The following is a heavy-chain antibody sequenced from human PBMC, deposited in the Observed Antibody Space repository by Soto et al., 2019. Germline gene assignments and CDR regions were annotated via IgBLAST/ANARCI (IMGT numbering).Heavy chain of an antibody. CDR2: ISSSSSYI. CDR3: ARDHINPGDIVVVVAAGYGMDV. D-gene: IGHD2-15*01. J-gene: IGHJ6*02. V-gene: IGHV3-21*01. CDR1: GFTFSSYS. Sequence: GGSLRLSCAASGFTFSSYSMNWVRQAPGKGLEWVSSISSSSSYIYYADSVKGRFTISRDNAKNSLYLQMNSLRAEDTAVYYCARDHINPGDIVVVVAAGYGMDVWGQGTTVTVSS.